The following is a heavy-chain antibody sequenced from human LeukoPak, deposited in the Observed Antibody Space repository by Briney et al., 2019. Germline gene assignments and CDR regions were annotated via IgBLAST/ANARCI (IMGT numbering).Heavy chain of an antibody. D-gene: IGHD3-22*01. CDR2: IKSKTDGGTT. Sequence: GGSLRLSCAASGIAFSKDWMNWVLQAPGKGLEWVGRIKSKTDGGTTDYAAPVKGRFTISRDDSKNTLYLQMDSLKTEDTAVYYCTNFNDRDAFDIWGQGTMVTVSS. CDR3: TNFNDRDAFDI. CDR1: GIAFSKDW. V-gene: IGHV3-15*01. J-gene: IGHJ3*02.